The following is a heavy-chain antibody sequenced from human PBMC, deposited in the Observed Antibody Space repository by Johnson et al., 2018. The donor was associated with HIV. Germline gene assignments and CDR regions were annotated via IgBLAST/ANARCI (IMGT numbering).Heavy chain of an antibody. CDR3: ARGGDAFDI. D-gene: IGHD3-16*01. CDR1: GFTFSSYW. CDR2: IKQDGSEK. J-gene: IGHJ3*02. V-gene: IGHV3-7*05. Sequence: VQLVESGGGLVQPGGSLRLSCAVSGFTFSSYWMSWVRQAPGKGLEWVANIKQDGSEKYYVDSVKGRFTISRDNAKNSLYLQMNSLRAEDTAVYYCARGGDAFDIWGQGTMVTVSS.